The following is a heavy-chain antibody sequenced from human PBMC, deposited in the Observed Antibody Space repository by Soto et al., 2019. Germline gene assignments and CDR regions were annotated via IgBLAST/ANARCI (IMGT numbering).Heavy chain of an antibody. Sequence: ASVKVSCKASGYTFTSYGISWVRQAPGQGLEWMGWISAYNGNTNYAQKLQGRVTMTTDTSTSTAYMELRSLRSDDTAVYYCAREGGEDFWSGYYYYYYGMDVWGQGTTVTVS. J-gene: IGHJ6*02. D-gene: IGHD3-3*01. CDR2: ISAYNGNT. CDR1: GYTFTSYG. CDR3: AREGGEDFWSGYYYYYYGMDV. V-gene: IGHV1-18*04.